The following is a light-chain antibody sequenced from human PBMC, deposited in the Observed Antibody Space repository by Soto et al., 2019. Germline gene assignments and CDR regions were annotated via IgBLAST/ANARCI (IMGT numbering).Light chain of an antibody. Sequence: QSVLTQPASVSESPGQSISISCGGGRNDIGTYNLVSWYQQHPGKAPKLIIYEGNKRPSGGSNRFSGSRSGNTASLTISGLQDEDEDDDYCCSYTDGSSLLFGGGTKVTVL. CDR2: EGN. J-gene: IGLJ3*02. CDR3: CSYTDGSSLL. V-gene: IGLV2-23*01. CDR1: RNDIGTYNL.